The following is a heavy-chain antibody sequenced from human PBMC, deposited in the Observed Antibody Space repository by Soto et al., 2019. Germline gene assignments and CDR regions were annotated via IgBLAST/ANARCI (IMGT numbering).Heavy chain of an antibody. CDR1: GFNFSTYS. CDR2: ITSSSTYI. CDR3: ARDRGIFGVGDYYYYMDV. D-gene: IGHD3-3*01. J-gene: IGHJ6*03. V-gene: IGHV3-21*01. Sequence: EVQLVESGGGLVKPGGSLRLSCAASGFNFSTYSMNWVRQAPGKGLEWVSSITSSSTYIYYSDSVKGRFTISRDNAKNSLYLHMNSLSAEDTAVYYCARDRGIFGVGDYYYYMDVWGKGTTVTVSS.